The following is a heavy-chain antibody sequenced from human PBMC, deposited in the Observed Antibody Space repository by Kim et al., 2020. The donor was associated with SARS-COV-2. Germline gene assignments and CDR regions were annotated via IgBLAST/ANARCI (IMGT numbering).Heavy chain of an antibody. V-gene: IGHV3-23*01. CDR3: AKDQATAGQGDAYFNY. Sequence: GGSLRLSCAASGFTFSNYAMSWVRQAPGKGLEWVSAICSGGGSTYAAAAVGRLFTISRDTSKNTLYLQMNLLSAETTPVYYCAKDQATAGQGDAYFNYW. CDR1: GFTFSNYA. D-gene: IGHD2-8*01. CDR2: ICSGGGST. J-gene: IGHJ4*01.